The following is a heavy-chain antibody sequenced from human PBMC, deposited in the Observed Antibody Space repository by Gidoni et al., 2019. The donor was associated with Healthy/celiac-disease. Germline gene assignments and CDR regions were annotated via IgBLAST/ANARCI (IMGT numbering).Heavy chain of an antibody. CDR1: GGSISSGGYY. D-gene: IGHD3-9*01. Sequence: QVQLQESGPGLVKPSQTLSLTCTFSGGSISSGGYYWSWIRQHPGKGLEWIGYIYYSGSTYYNPSLKSRVTISVDTSKNQFSLKLSSVTAADTAVYYCARAPYDILTGYYTSFDYWGQGTLVTVSS. V-gene: IGHV4-31*03. CDR3: ARAPYDILTGYYTSFDY. CDR2: IYYSGST. J-gene: IGHJ4*02.